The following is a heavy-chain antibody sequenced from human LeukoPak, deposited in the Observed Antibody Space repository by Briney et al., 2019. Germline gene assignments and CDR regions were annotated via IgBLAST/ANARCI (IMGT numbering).Heavy chain of an antibody. J-gene: IGHJ4*02. CDR3: ARGSGSYYVDFDY. Sequence: SETLSLTCAVSGGSISSSNWWSWVRQPPGKGLEWIGSIYYSGSTYYNPSLKSRVTISVDTSNNQFSLKLNSVTAADTAVYYCARGSGSYYVDFDYWGQGTLVTVSS. D-gene: IGHD1-26*01. CDR2: IYYSGST. V-gene: IGHV4-4*02. CDR1: GGSISSSNW.